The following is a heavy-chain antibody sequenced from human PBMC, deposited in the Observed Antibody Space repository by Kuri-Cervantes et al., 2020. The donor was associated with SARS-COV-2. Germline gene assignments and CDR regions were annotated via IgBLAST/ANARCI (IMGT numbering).Heavy chain of an antibody. J-gene: IGHJ1*01. Sequence: GGSLRLSCAASGFPFSSYFMHWVRQAPGKGLVWVSRINRDETSRTYADSVKGRFTISRDNAKNTLYLQMDSLRAEDTAVYYCVRDRGVMTGTPILDKWGQGTLVTVSS. V-gene: IGHV3-74*03. CDR1: GFPFSSYF. CDR2: INRDETSR. CDR3: VRDRGVMTGTPILDK. D-gene: IGHD1-7*01.